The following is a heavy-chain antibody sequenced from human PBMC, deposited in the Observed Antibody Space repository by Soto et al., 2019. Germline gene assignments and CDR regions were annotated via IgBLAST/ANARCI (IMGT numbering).Heavy chain of an antibody. Sequence: LRLSCAASGFTFSSYWMHWVRHAPGKGLVWVSGIKSDGRSTMYADSVKGRFTISRDNANNTLLQQMNSLIAEYTAVYYWATLVSVHPERQDYWGQGTLVTVSS. CDR1: GFTFSSYW. CDR3: ATLVSVHPERQDY. CDR2: IKSDGRST. J-gene: IGHJ4*02. V-gene: IGHV3-74*03. D-gene: IGHD1-1*01.